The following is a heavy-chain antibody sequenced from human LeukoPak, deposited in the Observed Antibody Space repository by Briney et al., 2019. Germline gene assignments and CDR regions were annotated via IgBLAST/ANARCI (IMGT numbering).Heavy chain of an antibody. D-gene: IGHD6-6*01. Sequence: PSETLSLTCSVSAYSISGGYYWGWIRQPPGKGLEWIGSIYHGGSTYYNPSLKSRVTISVDTSKNQFSLNLSSVTAADTAVYYCARQVHSSSSGFDYWGQGTLVTVSS. CDR2: IYHGGST. CDR1: AYSISGGYY. J-gene: IGHJ4*02. CDR3: ARQVHSSSSGFDY. V-gene: IGHV4-38-2*02.